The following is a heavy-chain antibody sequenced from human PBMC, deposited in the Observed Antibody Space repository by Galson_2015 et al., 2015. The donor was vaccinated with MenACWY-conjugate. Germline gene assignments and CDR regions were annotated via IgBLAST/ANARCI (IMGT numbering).Heavy chain of an antibody. D-gene: IGHD6-19*01. V-gene: IGHV3-48*04. CDR1: GFTLMSYN. J-gene: IGHJ4*02. CDR3: ARGTCRSGSSI. Sequence: SLRLSCAASGFTLMSYNMNWVRQAPGKGLEWISFIGNSGSPIYYADSVKGRFTISRDNAKNSLFLHMNSLRAEDTAVYYCARGTCRSGSSIWGQGTLVTVSS. CDR2: IGNSGSPI.